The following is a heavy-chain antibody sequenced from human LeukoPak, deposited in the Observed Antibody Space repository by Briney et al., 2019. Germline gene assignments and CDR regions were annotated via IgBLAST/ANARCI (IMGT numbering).Heavy chain of an antibody. CDR2: ISYSGST. J-gene: IGHJ5*02. CDR1: GDSISSSSYY. Sequence: KPSETLSLTCTVSGDSISSSSYYWVWIRQPPGKGLEWIGSISYSGSTYYNPSLKSRLTISVDTSKNQFSLKLSSVTAADTAVYFCAGQGVTTLSPFDPWGQGTLVTVSS. D-gene: IGHD4-17*01. CDR3: AGQGVTTLSPFDP. V-gene: IGHV4-39*01.